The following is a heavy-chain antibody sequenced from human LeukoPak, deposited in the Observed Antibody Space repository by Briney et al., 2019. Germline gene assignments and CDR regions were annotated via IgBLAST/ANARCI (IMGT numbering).Heavy chain of an antibody. CDR1: GGSISSGNYY. CDR2: MHTSGST. Sequence: PSETLSLTCTVSGGSISSGNYYWSWIRQPAGKGLEWIGRMHTSGSTNYNPSLKSRVTMSVDTSKNQFSLKLSSVTAADTAVYYCARDSYYYGSGSYYLDYWGQGTLVTVSS. D-gene: IGHD3-10*01. J-gene: IGHJ4*02. CDR3: ARDSYYYGSGSYYLDY. V-gene: IGHV4-61*02.